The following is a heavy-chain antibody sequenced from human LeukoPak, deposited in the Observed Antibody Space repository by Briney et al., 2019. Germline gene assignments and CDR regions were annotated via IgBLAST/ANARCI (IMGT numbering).Heavy chain of an antibody. J-gene: IGHJ4*02. V-gene: IGHV3-48*01. CDR2: ISSGSGSI. CDR1: GFTFSSFS. Sequence: GGSLRLSCAASGFTFSSFSMIWVRRAPGKGLEWLSYISSGSGSIYYADSVKGRFTISRDNAKNSLYLQMNSLRAEDTAVYYCARKRESSSSWYGGLAYWGQGTLVTVSS. D-gene: IGHD6-13*01. CDR3: ARKRESSSSWYGGLAY.